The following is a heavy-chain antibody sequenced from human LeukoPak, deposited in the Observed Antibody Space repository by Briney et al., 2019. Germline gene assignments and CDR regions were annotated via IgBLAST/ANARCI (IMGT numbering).Heavy chain of an antibody. V-gene: IGHV1-69*01. Sequence: SVKVSCKASGGTFSSYAISWARQAPGQGLEWMGGIIPIFGTANYAQKFQGRVTITADESTSTAYMELSSLRSEDTAVHYCARDGYGGAFDYWGQGTLVTVSS. CDR3: ARDGYGGAFDY. CDR2: IIPIFGTA. CDR1: GGTFSSYA. D-gene: IGHD4-23*01. J-gene: IGHJ4*02.